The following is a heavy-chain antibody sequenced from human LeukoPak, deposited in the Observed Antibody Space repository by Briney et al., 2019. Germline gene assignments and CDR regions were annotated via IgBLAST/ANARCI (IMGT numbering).Heavy chain of an antibody. J-gene: IGHJ4*02. D-gene: IGHD1-1*01. Sequence: GGSLRLSCAASGFSVSEKYMSWVRQAPGKGLEWVSGISWNSGSIGYADSVKGRFTISRDNAKNSLYLQMNSLRAEDTALYYCAKDGGRYNWNSGYFDYWGQGTLVTVSS. CDR3: AKDGGRYNWNSGYFDY. CDR1: GFSVSEKY. V-gene: IGHV3-9*01. CDR2: ISWNSGSI.